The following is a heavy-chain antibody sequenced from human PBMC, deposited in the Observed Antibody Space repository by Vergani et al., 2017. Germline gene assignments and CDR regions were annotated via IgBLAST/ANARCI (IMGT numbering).Heavy chain of an antibody. V-gene: IGHV6-1*01. CDR3: ARGCEAQRRVTYYDFWSGYPSKYYYYMDV. CDR1: GDSVSSNSAA. D-gene: IGHD3-3*01. CDR2: TYYRSKWYN. J-gene: IGHJ6*03. Sequence: QVQLQQSGPGLVKPSQTLSLTCALSGDSVSSNSAAWNWIRQSPSRGLEWLGRTYYRSKWYNDYAVSVKSRITINPDTSKNQFSLKLSSVTAADTAVYYCARGCEAQRRVTYYDFWSGYPSKYYYYMDVWGKGTTVTVSS.